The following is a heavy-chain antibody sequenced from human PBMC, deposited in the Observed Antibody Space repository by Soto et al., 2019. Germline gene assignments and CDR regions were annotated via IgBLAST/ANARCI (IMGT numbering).Heavy chain of an antibody. J-gene: IGHJ4*02. D-gene: IGHD6-13*01. CDR2: ISVYNGNT. Sequence: ASVKVSCKASGYTFKSYGITWVRQAPGQGLEWMGWISVYNGNTNYAQKLQGRVTMTTDTSTSTAYMELRSLRSDDTAVYYCARARYSSSWSRQPFDYWGQGTLVTVSS. V-gene: IGHV1-18*04. CDR1: GYTFKSYG. CDR3: ARARYSSSWSRQPFDY.